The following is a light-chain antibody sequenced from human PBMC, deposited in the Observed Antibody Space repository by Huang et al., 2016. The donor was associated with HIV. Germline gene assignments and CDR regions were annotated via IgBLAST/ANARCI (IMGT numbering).Light chain of an antibody. CDR1: QGIADD. V-gene: IGKV1-6*01. Sequence: AIQMTQSPSSLSASVGDRVNITCRASQGIADDLAWYQQKPGKAPKLLIAGASTLRSGFPSRFSGSGSGTDFTLTISSLQPEDYATYYCLQDHNYPRTFGQGTKVGI. CDR2: GAS. J-gene: IGKJ1*01. CDR3: LQDHNYPRT.